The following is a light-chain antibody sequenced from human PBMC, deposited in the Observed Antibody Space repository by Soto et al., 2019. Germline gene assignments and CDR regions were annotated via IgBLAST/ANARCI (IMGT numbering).Light chain of an antibody. V-gene: IGKV3-20*01. CDR2: GAS. CDR3: QQYDSSPLT. Sequence: EIVLTQSPGTLSLSPGERATLSCRASQSVSSSFLAWYQQKPGQAPRLLIYGASSRATGIPDRFGGSGSGTDFTLTISRLEPEDVAVYCCQQYDSSPLTFGGGTKVEIK. CDR1: QSVSSSF. J-gene: IGKJ4*01.